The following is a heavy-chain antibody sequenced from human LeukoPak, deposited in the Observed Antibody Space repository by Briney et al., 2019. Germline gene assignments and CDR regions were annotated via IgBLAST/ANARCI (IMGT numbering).Heavy chain of an antibody. Sequence: GGSLRLSCAASGFTFSTYAMSWVRQAPGRGLEWVSSISASGGGTYYAASVKGRFTISRDNSKNTLSLQMNSLRAEDTAVYYCARDHTDAFDIWGQGTMVTVSS. CDR2: ISASGGGT. V-gene: IGHV3-23*01. J-gene: IGHJ3*02. CDR1: GFTFSTYA. CDR3: ARDHTDAFDI.